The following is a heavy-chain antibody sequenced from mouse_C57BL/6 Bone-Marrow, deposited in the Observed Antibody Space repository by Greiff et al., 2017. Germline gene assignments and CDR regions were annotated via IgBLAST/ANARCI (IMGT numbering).Heavy chain of an antibody. J-gene: IGHJ1*03. CDR2: IYPRSGNT. CDR3: PLLRYPWYFDV. D-gene: IGHD1-1*01. CDR1: GYTFTSYG. V-gene: IGHV1-81*01. Sequence: QVQLQQSGAELARPGASVKLSCKASGYTFTSYGIGWVTQRTGQGLEWIGEIYPRSGNTYYNEKFKGKATLTADKSSSTAYMELRSLTSEDSAVDFCPLLRYPWYFDVWGTGTTVTVSS.